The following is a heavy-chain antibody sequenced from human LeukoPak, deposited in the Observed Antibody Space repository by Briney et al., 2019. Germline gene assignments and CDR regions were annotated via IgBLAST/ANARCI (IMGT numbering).Heavy chain of an antibody. CDR3: AGRGSGYYYGMNV. J-gene: IGHJ6*02. CDR1: GFTVSSTY. D-gene: IGHD3-10*01. CDR2: ISGGGDT. Sequence: PGGSLRLSCAPSGFTVSSTYMSWVRQAPGKGLEWVSIISGGGDTFYAGSVKGRLTISRDTSKNTLYLQMNSLRAEDTAVYYCAGRGSGYYYGMNVWGQGTTVTVSS. V-gene: IGHV3-66*01.